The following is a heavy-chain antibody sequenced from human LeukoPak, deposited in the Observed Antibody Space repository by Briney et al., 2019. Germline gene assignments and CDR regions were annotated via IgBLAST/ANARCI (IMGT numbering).Heavy chain of an antibody. Sequence: GGSLGLSCAASGFTFSGSAMHWVRQAPGKGLEWVGRIGSKANSYATAYAASVKGRFTISRDDSKNTAYLQMNSLKTEDTAMYYCTRHYGSYNFDYWGQGTLVTVSS. V-gene: IGHV3-73*01. CDR2: IGSKANSYAT. J-gene: IGHJ4*02. D-gene: IGHD1-26*01. CDR1: GFTFSGSA. CDR3: TRHYGSYNFDY.